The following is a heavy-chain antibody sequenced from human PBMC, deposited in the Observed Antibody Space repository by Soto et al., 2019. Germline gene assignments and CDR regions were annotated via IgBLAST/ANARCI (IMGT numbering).Heavy chain of an antibody. V-gene: IGHV1-46*01. D-gene: IGHD6-13*01. CDR1: GYTFTSYY. CDR2: INPSGGST. Sequence: QVQLVQSGAEVKKPGASVKVSCKASGYTFTSYYMHWVRQAPGQGLEWMGIINPSGGSTSYAQKFQGRVTMTRDTSTSTGYMALSSLRSEDTAVYYCARGGPILISSWCPDYWGQGTLVTVSS. J-gene: IGHJ4*02. CDR3: ARGGPILISSWCPDY.